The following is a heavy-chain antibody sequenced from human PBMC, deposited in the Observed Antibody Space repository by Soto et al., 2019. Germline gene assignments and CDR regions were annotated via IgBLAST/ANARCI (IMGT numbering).Heavy chain of an antibody. CDR3: ARRTVGWYFDL. CDR2: ISGRGGST. CDR1: GFTFSIYA. V-gene: IGHV3-23*01. Sequence: EVQLLESGGGLVQPGGSLRLSCAASGFTFSIYAMNWVRQAPGKGLEWVSVISGRGGSTYYAESVKGRFTISRDNSKNALYLQMNSLRAEDTAVYYCARRTVGWYFDLWGRGTLVTVSS. J-gene: IGHJ2*01. D-gene: IGHD4-17*01.